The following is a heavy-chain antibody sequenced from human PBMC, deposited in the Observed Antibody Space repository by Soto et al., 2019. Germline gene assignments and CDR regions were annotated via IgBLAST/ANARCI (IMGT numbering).Heavy chain of an antibody. CDR2: IRQDGGAQ. CDR1: GFTFTTYW. CDR3: VRGGHGSGSYLGSS. Sequence: VESGGGLVQPGGSLRLSCEASGFTFTTYWMSWVRQAPGKGLEWVANIRQDGGAQYYVDSVKGRFTISRDNAKNSVYLQMDSLRVEDTAVYYCVRGGHGSGSYLGSSWGQGILVTVSS. J-gene: IGHJ5*02. V-gene: IGHV3-7*03. D-gene: IGHD3-10*01.